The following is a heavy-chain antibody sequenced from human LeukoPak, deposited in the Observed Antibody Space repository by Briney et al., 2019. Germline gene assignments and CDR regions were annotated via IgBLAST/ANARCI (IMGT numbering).Heavy chain of an antibody. CDR3: ANLAGSYWDPFDY. CDR1: GFTFSSYA. Sequence: GGSLRLSCAASGFTFSSYAMSWVRQAPGKGLEWVSAISGSSGSTYYADSVKGRFTISRDNSKNTLYLQMNSLRAEDTAVYYCANLAGSYWDPFDYWGQGTLVTVSS. CDR2: ISGSSGST. J-gene: IGHJ4*02. D-gene: IGHD1-26*01. V-gene: IGHV3-23*01.